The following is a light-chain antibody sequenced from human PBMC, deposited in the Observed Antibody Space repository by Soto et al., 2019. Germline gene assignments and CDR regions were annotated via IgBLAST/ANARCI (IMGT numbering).Light chain of an antibody. Sequence: EIAMTQSPVTLSASPGERVTLSCRASQSVNINLAWYQQRPGQAPRVLIYGASNRASGIPDRFSGSGSGTDFTLPTSSLQPVVFALYYCQQYKDWPPLTFGGGTRVEIK. CDR2: GAS. CDR1: QSVNIN. CDR3: QQYKDWPPLT. J-gene: IGKJ4*01. V-gene: IGKV3D-15*01.